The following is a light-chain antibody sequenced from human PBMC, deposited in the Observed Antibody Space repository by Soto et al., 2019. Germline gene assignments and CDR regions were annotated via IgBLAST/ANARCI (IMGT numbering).Light chain of an antibody. CDR2: DVS. J-gene: IGLJ1*01. Sequence: QSVLTQPPSASGSPGQSVTISCTGTSSDVGGYNFVSWFQQHPGKVPKLMIYDVSKRPSGVPDSFSGSKSGNTASLTISGLQAEDEADYYCCSSAGTFYVFGTGTKVTVL. CDR3: CSSAGTFYV. CDR1: SSDVGGYNF. V-gene: IGLV2-8*01.